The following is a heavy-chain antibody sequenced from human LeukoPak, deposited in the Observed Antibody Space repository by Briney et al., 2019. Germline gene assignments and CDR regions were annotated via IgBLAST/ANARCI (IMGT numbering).Heavy chain of an antibody. D-gene: IGHD6-13*01. V-gene: IGHV5-51*01. CDR1: GYSVTSCW. J-gene: IGHJ5*02. CDR3: ARHPIAAAGTNWFDP. Sequence: GESLKISCKGSGYSVTSCWIGWVRRMPGKGLECMGIIYPGDSDTRYSPSFQGQVTISADKSISTAYLQWSSLKASDTAMYYCARHPIAAAGTNWFDPWGQGTLVTVSS. CDR2: IYPGDSDT.